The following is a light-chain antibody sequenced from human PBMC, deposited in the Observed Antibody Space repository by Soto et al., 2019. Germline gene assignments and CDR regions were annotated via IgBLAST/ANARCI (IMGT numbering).Light chain of an antibody. Sequence: QSALTQPAPVSGSPAQSITISCTGTSSDVGGYNYVSWYQQHPGKAPKLMIYDVSNRPSGVSNRFSGSKSGNTASLTISGLQAEDEADYYCSSYTSSSLHVFGTGTKVTVL. J-gene: IGLJ1*01. CDR2: DVS. V-gene: IGLV2-14*03. CDR1: SSDVGGYNY. CDR3: SSYTSSSLHV.